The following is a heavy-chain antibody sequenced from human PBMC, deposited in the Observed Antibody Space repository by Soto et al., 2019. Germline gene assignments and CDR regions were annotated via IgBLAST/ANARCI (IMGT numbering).Heavy chain of an antibody. CDR3: ARAFNYYGSGSFRRYGMDI. V-gene: IGHV1-18*01. CDR1: GYTFSSYF. CDR2: ISAYNGNT. D-gene: IGHD3-10*01. Sequence: VASVKVSCKASGYTFSSYFISWVRQAPGQGLEWMGWISAYNGNTNYAQKLQGRVTMTTDTSTSTAYMELRSLRSDDTAVYYCARAFNYYGSGSFRRYGMDIWGQGTTVTVSS. J-gene: IGHJ6*02.